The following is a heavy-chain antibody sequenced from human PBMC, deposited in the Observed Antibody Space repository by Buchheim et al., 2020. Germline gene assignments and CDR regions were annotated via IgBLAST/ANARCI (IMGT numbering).Heavy chain of an antibody. CDR3: ARDRVHTYYDFWSGYSNLNYYYYGMDV. CDR2: ISSSSSYT. D-gene: IGHD3-3*01. J-gene: IGHJ6*02. Sequence: QVQLVESGGGLVKPGGSLRLSCAASGFTFSDYYMSWIRQAPGKGLEWVSYISSSSSYTNYADSVKGRFTISRDNAKNSLYLQMNSLRAEDTAVYYCARDRVHTYYDFWSGYSNLNYYYYGMDVWGQGTT. V-gene: IGHV3-11*06. CDR1: GFTFSDYY.